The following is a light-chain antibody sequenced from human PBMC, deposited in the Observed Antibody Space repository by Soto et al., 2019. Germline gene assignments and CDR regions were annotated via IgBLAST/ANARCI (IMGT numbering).Light chain of an antibody. J-gene: IGKJ3*01. CDR3: QQHGSSH. Sequence: EIVLTQSPGTLSLSPGERATLSCRASQSVSSSYLAWYQQKPGQAPRLLIYGASSRATGIPDRFSGSGSGTDFTLTISRLEPEDFAVYYCQQHGSSHFGPGTKVDIK. V-gene: IGKV3-20*01. CDR1: QSVSSSY. CDR2: GAS.